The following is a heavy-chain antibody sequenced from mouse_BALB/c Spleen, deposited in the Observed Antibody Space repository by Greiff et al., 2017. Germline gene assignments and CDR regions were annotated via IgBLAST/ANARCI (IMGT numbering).Heavy chain of an antibody. CDR2: ISSGGSYT. D-gene: IGHD1-2*01. V-gene: IGHV5-9-4*01. CDR1: GFTFSSYA. Sequence: EVKLVESGGGLVKPGGSLKLSCAASGFTFSSYAMSWVRQSPEKRLEWVAEISSGGSYTYYPDTVTGRFTISRDNAKNTLYLEMSSLRSEDTARYDCAGDYGYGDYWGQGTSVTVSS. CDR3: AGDYGYGDY. J-gene: IGHJ4*01.